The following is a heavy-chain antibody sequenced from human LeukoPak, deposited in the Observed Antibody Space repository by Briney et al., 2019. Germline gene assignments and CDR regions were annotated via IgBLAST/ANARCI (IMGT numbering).Heavy chain of an antibody. J-gene: IGHJ3*02. CDR1: GFTFDDYA. D-gene: IGHD5-24*01. V-gene: IGHV3-9*01. Sequence: PGGSLRLSCAASGFTFDDYAMHWVRQAPGKGLEWVSGICWNSGSIGYADSVKGRFTISRDNAKNSLYLQMNSLRAEDTALYYCANMGRDGYNYDAFDIWGQGTMVTVSS. CDR2: ICWNSGSI. CDR3: ANMGRDGYNYDAFDI.